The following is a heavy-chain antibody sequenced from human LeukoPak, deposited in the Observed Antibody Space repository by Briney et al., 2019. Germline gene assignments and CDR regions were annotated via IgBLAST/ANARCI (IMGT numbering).Heavy chain of an antibody. Sequence: SETLSLTCAVSGGSISSSNWWSWVRQPPGKGLEWIGEIYHSGSTNYNPSLKSRVTISVDTSKNQFSLKLSSVTAADTAVYYCARQNGYNSHYFDYWGQGTLVTVSS. CDR2: IYHSGST. D-gene: IGHD5-24*01. V-gene: IGHV4-4*02. CDR1: GGSISSSNW. CDR3: ARQNGYNSHYFDY. J-gene: IGHJ4*02.